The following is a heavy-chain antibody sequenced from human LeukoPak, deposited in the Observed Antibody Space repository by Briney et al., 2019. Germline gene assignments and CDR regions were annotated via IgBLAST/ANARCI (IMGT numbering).Heavy chain of an antibody. D-gene: IGHD3-22*01. Sequence: SETLSLTCTVSGGSFSSSDYYWRWIRQPPGTGLEWIGYIFYSGSTYYNTSLKSRVIISFDTSKNQFSLRLSSVTAADTAVYYCARDVAYYDSTGHPIGYMDVWGKGTTVTVSS. CDR1: GGSFSSSDYY. CDR3: ARDVAYYDSTGHPIGYMDV. V-gene: IGHV4-30-4*01. J-gene: IGHJ6*03. CDR2: IFYSGST.